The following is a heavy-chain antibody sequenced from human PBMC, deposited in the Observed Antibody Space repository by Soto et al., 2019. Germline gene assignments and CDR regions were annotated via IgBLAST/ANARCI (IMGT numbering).Heavy chain of an antibody. CDR3: ARDLPLYCRGDCNFDF. V-gene: IGHV3-30*03. D-gene: IGHD2-21*02. J-gene: IGHJ4*02. Sequence: GGSLRLSCGGSGFIFSRYGMHWVRQAPGKGLEWVTGISYDGGERFYADSVKGRFTISRDNSKNRLDLQMSSLRPEDTAVYYCARDLPLYCRGDCNFDFWGQGTLVTVSS. CDR1: GFIFSRYG. CDR2: ISYDGGER.